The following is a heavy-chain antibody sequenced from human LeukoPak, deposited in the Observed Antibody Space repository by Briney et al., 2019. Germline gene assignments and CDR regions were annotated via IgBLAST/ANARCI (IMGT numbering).Heavy chain of an antibody. V-gene: IGHV3-53*01. D-gene: IGHD3-22*01. CDR1: GFTVSSNY. Sequence: PGGSLRLSCAASGFTVSSNYMSWVRQAPGKGLEWVSVIKGRFTISRDNSKNTLYLQMNSLRAEDTAVYYCARDLRGDSSVLAGYWGQGTLVTVSS. CDR3: ARDLRGDSSVLAGY. J-gene: IGHJ4*02. CDR2: I.